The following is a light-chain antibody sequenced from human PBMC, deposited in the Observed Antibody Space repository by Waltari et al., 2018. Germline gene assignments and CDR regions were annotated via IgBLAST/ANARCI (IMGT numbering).Light chain of an antibody. V-gene: IGKV3-15*01. CDR1: QSVSSN. CDR3: QQYNRWPPIT. Sequence: IVMTQSPSTLSVSPGETATLSCRASQSVSSNVAWYQKQPGQALRLLIYDASTMATSIPARFRSSGSGTEFTLTISSLQSEDFAVYYCQQYNRWPPITFGQGTRLEIK. CDR2: DAS. J-gene: IGKJ5*01.